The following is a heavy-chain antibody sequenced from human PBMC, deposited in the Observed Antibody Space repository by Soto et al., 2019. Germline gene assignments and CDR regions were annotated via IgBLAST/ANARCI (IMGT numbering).Heavy chain of an antibody. Sequence: EVQLVESGGGLVQPGGSLRLSCAASGFTFSSYWMSWVRQAPGKGLEWVANIKQDGSEKYYVDSVKGRFTISRDNAKNSLYLQMNSLRAEDTAVYYCARGTYCSGGSCYAPRLFFLPTESHLDYWGQGTLVTVSS. V-gene: IGHV3-7*01. CDR3: ARGTYCSGGSCYAPRLFFLPTESHLDY. D-gene: IGHD2-15*01. CDR2: IKQDGSEK. CDR1: GFTFSSYW. J-gene: IGHJ4*02.